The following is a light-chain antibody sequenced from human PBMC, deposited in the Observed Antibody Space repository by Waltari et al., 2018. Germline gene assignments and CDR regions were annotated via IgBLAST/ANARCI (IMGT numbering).Light chain of an antibody. Sequence: DIVMTQSPLSLPVPPGEPASISCSSSQSLLPSNGNNYLGWYLQKPGQSPQLLIYLGSNRASGVPDRFSGSGSGTDFTLKISRVEAEDVGIYYCMQALQTRYTFGQGTKLEIK. CDR2: LGS. CDR1: QSLLPSNGNNY. CDR3: MQALQTRYT. J-gene: IGKJ2*01. V-gene: IGKV2-28*01.